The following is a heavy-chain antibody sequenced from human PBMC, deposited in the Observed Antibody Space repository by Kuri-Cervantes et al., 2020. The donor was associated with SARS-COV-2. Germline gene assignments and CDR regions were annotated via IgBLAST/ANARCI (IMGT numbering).Heavy chain of an antibody. CDR2: IYHSGST. J-gene: IGHJ4*02. CDR3: ARVGYSSGRHDY. D-gene: IGHD5-18*01. V-gene: IGHV4-30-2*01. CDR1: GGSISSGGYY. Sequence: SETLSLTCTVSGGSISSGGYYWSWIRQPPGKGLEWIGYIYHSGSTYYNPSLKSRVTISVDRSKNQSSLKLSSVTAADTAVYYCARVGYSSGRHDYWGQGTLVTVSS.